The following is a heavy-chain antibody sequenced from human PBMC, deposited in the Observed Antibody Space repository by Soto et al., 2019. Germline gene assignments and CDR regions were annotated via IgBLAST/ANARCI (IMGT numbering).Heavy chain of an antibody. D-gene: IGHD2-21*02. J-gene: IGHJ4*02. V-gene: IGHV1-3*05. CDR1: GYTFTSYA. CDR2: INAGNGNT. CDR3: ARSIVVVTALDY. Sequence: QVQLVQSEAEEKKPGASVKVSCKASGYTFTSYAMHWVRQSPGQRLEWMGWINAGNGNTKYSQKFQGRVTITRDTSVRTAYMELSSLRSEDTAVYYCARSIVVVTALDYWGQGTLVTVSS.